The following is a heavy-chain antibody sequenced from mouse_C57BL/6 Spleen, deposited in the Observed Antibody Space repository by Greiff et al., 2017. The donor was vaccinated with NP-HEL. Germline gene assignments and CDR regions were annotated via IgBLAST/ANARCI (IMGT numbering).Heavy chain of an antibody. J-gene: IGHJ2*01. CDR1: GYTFTGYW. V-gene: IGHV1-9*01. CDR3: ARYPFFITTVVATDY. D-gene: IGHD1-1*01. Sequence: VKLVESGAELMKPGASVKLSCKATGYTFTGYWIEWVKQRPGHGLEWIGEILPGSGSTNYNEKFKGKATFTADTSSNTAYMQLSSLTTEDSAIYYCARYPFFITTVVATDYWGQGTTLTVSS. CDR2: ILPGSGST.